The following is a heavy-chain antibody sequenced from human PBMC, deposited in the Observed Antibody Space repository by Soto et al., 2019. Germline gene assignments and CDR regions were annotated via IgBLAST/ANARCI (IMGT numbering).Heavy chain of an antibody. D-gene: IGHD1-1*01. CDR3: ARVTSGTTFFWEYYFDY. CDR1: GYTFTSYG. CDR2: ISAYNGNT. J-gene: IGHJ4*02. V-gene: IGHV1-18*01. Sequence: QVQLVQSGAEVKKPGASVKVSCKASGYTFTSYGISWVRQAPGQGLEWMGWISAYNGNTNYAQKLQGRVTMTTDTSTSTAYMELRSLRSDDTAVYYWARVTSGTTFFWEYYFDYWGQGTLVTVSS.